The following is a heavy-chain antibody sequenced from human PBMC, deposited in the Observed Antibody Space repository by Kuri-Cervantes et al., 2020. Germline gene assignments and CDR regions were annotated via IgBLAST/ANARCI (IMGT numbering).Heavy chain of an antibody. V-gene: IGHV3-9*01. J-gene: IGHJ3*02. D-gene: IGHD1-14*01. Sequence: WVRQPPGKGLEWVSGISWNSGSIGYADSVKGRFTISRDNAKNSLYLQMNSLRAEDTALYYCAKGPGGKLDAFDIWGQGTMVTVSS. CDR2: ISWNSGSI. CDR3: AKGPGGKLDAFDI.